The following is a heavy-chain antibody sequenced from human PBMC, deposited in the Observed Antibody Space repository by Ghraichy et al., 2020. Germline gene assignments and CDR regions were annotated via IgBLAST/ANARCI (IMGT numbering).Heavy chain of an antibody. J-gene: IGHJ4*02. CDR1: GITFSSYS. Sequence: GGSLRLSCAVSGITFSSYSMNWVRQAPGKGMEWVSYISSSGSTIYYADSVKGRFTISRDNAKNSLYLQMNSLREEDTAVYHCARDLDYWGQGTLVTVSS. CDR3: ARDLDY. V-gene: IGHV3-48*02. CDR2: ISSSGSTI.